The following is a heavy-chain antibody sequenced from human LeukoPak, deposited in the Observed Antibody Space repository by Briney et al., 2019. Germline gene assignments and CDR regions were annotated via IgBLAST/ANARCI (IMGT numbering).Heavy chain of an antibody. V-gene: IGHV1-8*01. CDR3: ARGLVRWLQLAY. CDR1: GYTLTSYD. J-gene: IGHJ4*02. Sequence: ASVKVSCKASGYTLTSYDINWVRQATGQGLEWMGWMNPNSGNTGYAQKFQGRVTMTRNTSISTAYMELSSLRSEDTAVYYCARGLVRWLQLAYWGQGTLVTVSS. CDR2: MNPNSGNT. D-gene: IGHD5-24*01.